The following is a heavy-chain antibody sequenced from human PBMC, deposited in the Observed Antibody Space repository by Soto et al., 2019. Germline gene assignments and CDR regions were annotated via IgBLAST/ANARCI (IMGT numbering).Heavy chain of an antibody. CDR2: ISGSGGST. CDR1: GFTFSSYA. V-gene: IGHV3-23*01. CDR3: TKGGIPRRYNIPKVDFDY. Sequence: QAGGSLRLSCAASGFTFSSYAMYWVRQAPGKGLEWVSGISGSGGSTYYADSVKGRFAISRDNSKNTLYLQMNNLRADDTAVYYCTKGGIPRRYNIPKVDFDYWGQGSLVTVSS. D-gene: IGHD1-1*01. J-gene: IGHJ4*02.